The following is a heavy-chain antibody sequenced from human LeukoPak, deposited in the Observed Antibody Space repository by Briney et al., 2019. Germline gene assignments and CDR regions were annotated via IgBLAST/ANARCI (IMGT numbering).Heavy chain of an antibody. CDR1: GFTFSSYS. CDR2: ISSSSSTI. D-gene: IGHD3-16*02. J-gene: IGHJ4*02. Sequence: GGSLRLSCAASGFTFSSYSMNWVRQAPGKGLEGVSYISSSSSTIYYADSVKGRFTISRDNAKNSLYLQMNSLKTEDTAFYYCTRTWGDDYVWGSYRHNFDYWGQGALVTVSS. CDR3: TRTWGDDYVWGSYRHNFDY. V-gene: IGHV3-48*01.